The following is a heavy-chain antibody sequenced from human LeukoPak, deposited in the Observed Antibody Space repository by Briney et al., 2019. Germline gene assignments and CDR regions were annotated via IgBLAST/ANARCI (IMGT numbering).Heavy chain of an antibody. CDR1: GGSISSNHYY. CDR2: IYYSGST. CDR3: ARHMLPQDFDY. Sequence: SETLSLTCTVSGGSISSNHYYWGWIRQPPGKGLEWIGYIYYSGSTNYNPSLKSRVTISVDTSKSQFSLKLSSVTAADTAVYYCARHMLPQDFDYWGQGTLVTVSS. J-gene: IGHJ4*02. D-gene: IGHD3-10*02. V-gene: IGHV4-61*05.